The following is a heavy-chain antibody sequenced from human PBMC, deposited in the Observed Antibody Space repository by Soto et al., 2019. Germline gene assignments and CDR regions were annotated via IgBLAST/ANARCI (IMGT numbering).Heavy chain of an antibody. CDR3: ARVPDY. Sequence: QLQLQESGSGWLKPSRTLSLTCAASGGSIGSGGYSWSWFRQPPGKGLEWIGYIYHSGSTYYNPSLKSRVTISVDRSKNQFSLKLSSVTAADTAVYYCARVPDYWGQGTLVTVSS. J-gene: IGHJ4*02. CDR1: GGSIGSGGYS. CDR2: IYHSGST. V-gene: IGHV4-30-2*01.